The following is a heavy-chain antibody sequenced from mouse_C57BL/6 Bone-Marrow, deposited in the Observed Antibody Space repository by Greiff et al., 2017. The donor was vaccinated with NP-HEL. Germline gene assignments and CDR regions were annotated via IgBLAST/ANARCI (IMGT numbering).Heavy chain of an antibody. D-gene: IGHD4-1*01. Sequence: QVQLQQSGPELVKPGASVKISCKASGYAFSSSWMNWVKQRPGKGLEWIGRIYPGDGDTNYNGKFKGKATLTADKSSSTAYMQLSSLTSEDSAVYFCARNCCDYWGQGTTLTVSS. CDR1: GYAFSSSW. J-gene: IGHJ2*01. CDR3: ARNCCDY. V-gene: IGHV1-82*01. CDR2: IYPGDGDT.